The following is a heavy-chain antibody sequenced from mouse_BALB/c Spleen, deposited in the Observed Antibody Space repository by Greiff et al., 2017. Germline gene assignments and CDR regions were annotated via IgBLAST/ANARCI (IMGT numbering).Heavy chain of an antibody. D-gene: IGHD2-1*01. CDR3: AREGDGNFFAY. CDR2: INPSSGYT. V-gene: IGHV1-4*01. Sequence: VQLQESGAELARPGASVKMSCKASGYTFTSYTMHWVKQRPGQGLEWIGYINPSSGYTNYNQKFKDKATLTADKSSSTAYMQLSSLTSEDSAVYYCAREGDGNFFAYWGQGTLVTVSA. J-gene: IGHJ3*01. CDR1: GYTFTSYT.